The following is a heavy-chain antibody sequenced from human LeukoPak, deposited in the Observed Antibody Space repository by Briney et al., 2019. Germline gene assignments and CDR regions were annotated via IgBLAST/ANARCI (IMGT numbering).Heavy chain of an antibody. CDR3: ARGYSSGYIDYYYYMDV. J-gene: IGHJ6*03. CDR1: GGSITSYY. V-gene: IGHV4-59*01. D-gene: IGHD5-18*01. CDR2: IYYSGST. Sequence: SETLSLTCTVSGGSITSYYWSWIRQPPGKGLEWIGYIYYSGSTNYNPSLKSRVTISVDTSKNQFSLKLSSVTAADTAVYYRARGYSSGYIDYYYYMDVWGKGTTVTVSS.